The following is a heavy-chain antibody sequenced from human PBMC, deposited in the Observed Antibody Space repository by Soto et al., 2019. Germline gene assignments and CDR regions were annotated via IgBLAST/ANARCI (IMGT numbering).Heavy chain of an antibody. J-gene: IGHJ5*02. V-gene: IGHV4-4*02. CDR3: ASVGSDYDNSGYYLP. CDR2: IYHTGST. D-gene: IGHD3-22*01. Sequence: SETLCLTCIVSGGSVSSSNWWSWVRPPPGKGLEWIGEIYHTGSTTYNPSLKSRATISVDKSENQFSLRLKSVTAADTAVYYCASVGSDYDNSGYYLPWGPGTLVTVSS. CDR1: GGSVSSSNW.